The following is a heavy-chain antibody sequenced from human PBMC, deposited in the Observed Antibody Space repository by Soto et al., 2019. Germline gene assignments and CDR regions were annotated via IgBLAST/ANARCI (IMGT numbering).Heavy chain of an antibody. CDR1: GFTFSSYG. CDR3: ARDFSNHYYYYGMDV. V-gene: IGHV3-33*01. CDR2: IWYDGSNK. J-gene: IGHJ6*04. D-gene: IGHD4-4*01. Sequence: QVQLVESGGGVVQPGRSLRLSCAASGFTFSSYGMHWVRQAPGKGLEWVAVIWYDGSNKYYADSVKGRFTISRDNSKNTLYLKMKSLRAEDTAVYYCARDFSNHYYYYGMDVWGKGTTVTVSS.